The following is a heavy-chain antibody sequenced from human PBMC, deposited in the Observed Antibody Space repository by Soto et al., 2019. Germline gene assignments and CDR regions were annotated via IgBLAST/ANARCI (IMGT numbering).Heavy chain of an antibody. V-gene: IGHV4-30-2*03. CDR1: GGSISSGGYS. D-gene: IGHD5-18*01. J-gene: IGHJ5*02. CDR2: IYYSGST. CDR3: ARRGYSYGYLSYNWFDP. Sequence: KTSETLSLTCAVSGGSISSGGYSWSWIRQPPGKGLEWIGSIYYSGSTYYNPSLKSRVTISVDTSKNQFSLKLSSVTAADTAVYYCARRGYSYGYLSYNWFDPWGQGTLVTVSS.